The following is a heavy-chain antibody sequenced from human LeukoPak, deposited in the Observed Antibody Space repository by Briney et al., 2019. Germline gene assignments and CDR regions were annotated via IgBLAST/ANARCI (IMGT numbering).Heavy chain of an antibody. Sequence: PGGSLRLSCTASGFTFGDYAMSWVRQAPGKGLEWVGFIRSKAYGGTTEYAASVKGRFTISRDDSKSIAYLQMNSLKTEDTAVYYCTRDKKSGGAAAAGAHWGQGTLVTVSS. J-gene: IGHJ4*02. CDR2: IRSKAYGGTT. CDR1: GFTFGDYA. D-gene: IGHD6-13*01. CDR3: TRDKKSGGAAAAGAH. V-gene: IGHV3-49*04.